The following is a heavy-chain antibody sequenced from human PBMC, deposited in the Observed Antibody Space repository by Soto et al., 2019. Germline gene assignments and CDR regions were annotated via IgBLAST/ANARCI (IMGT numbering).Heavy chain of an antibody. D-gene: IGHD3-22*01. CDR1: GGSISSYY. CDR3: ARHAPSYYYDSSGYYWVEYFQH. CDR2: IYYSGST. V-gene: IGHV4-59*08. Sequence: SETLSLTCTVSGGSISSYYWSWIRQPPGKGLEWIGYIYYSGSTNYNPSLKSRVTISVDTSKNQFSLKLSSVTAADTAVYYCARHAPSYYYDSSGYYWVEYFQHWGQGTLVTVS. J-gene: IGHJ1*01.